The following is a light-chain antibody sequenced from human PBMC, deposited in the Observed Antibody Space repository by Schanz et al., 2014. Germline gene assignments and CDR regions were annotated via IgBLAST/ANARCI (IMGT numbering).Light chain of an antibody. Sequence: QSALTQPASVSGSPGQSITISCTGTSSDVGSYNLVSWYQQHPGKAPKLMIYEGSKRPSGVSNRFSGSKSGNTASLTISGLQAEDGADYYRGSYAGNINWVFGGGTKLTVL. CDR1: SSDVGSYNL. CDR3: GSYAGNINWV. V-gene: IGLV2-23*01. J-gene: IGLJ3*02. CDR2: EGS.